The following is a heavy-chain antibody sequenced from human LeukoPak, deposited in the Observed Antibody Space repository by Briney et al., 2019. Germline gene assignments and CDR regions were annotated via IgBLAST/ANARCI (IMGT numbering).Heavy chain of an antibody. D-gene: IGHD2-15*01. CDR2: IYYSGST. Sequence: PSETLSLTCTVSGGSVSSYYWSWIRQPPGKGLEWIGYIYYSGSTNYNPSLKSRVTISVGTSKNQFSLKLSSVTAADTAVCYCARDSPVGVDYWGQGTLVTVSS. CDR1: GGSVSSYY. J-gene: IGHJ4*02. CDR3: ARDSPVGVDY. V-gene: IGHV4-59*02.